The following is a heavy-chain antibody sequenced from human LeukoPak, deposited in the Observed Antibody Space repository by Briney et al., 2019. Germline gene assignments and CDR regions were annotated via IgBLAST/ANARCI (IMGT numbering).Heavy chain of an antibody. D-gene: IGHD6-19*01. J-gene: IGHJ4*02. CDR2: IHYSGST. CDR1: GGSIGSYY. CDR3: ARDGVAGGFDY. V-gene: IGHV4-59*01. Sequence: SETLSLTCTVSGGSIGSYYWNWIRQAPGKGLEWIGYIHYSGSTNHNSSLKSRVTISVDTSKNQYSLRLSSVTAADTAVYYCARDGVAGGFDYWGQGTLVTVSS.